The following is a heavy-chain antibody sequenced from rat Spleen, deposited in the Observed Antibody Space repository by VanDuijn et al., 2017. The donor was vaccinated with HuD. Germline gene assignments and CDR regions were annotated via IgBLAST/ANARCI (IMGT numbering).Heavy chain of an antibody. CDR1: AYSITSSYK. J-gene: IGHJ2*01. CDR2: INSAGST. V-gene: IGHV3-3*01. Sequence: EVQLQESGPGLVKPSQSLSLTCSVTAYSITSSYKWNWIRKFPGNKLEWMGYINSAGSTNYNPSLKSRISITRDTSKTQFFLQVNSVTTEDTATYYCARFPIYYYSALFDYWGQGVMVTVSS. CDR3: ARFPIYYYSALFDY. D-gene: IGHD1-1*01.